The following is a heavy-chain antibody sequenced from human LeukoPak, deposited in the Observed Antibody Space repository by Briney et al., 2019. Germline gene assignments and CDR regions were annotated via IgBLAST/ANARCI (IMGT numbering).Heavy chain of an antibody. CDR2: IKQDGSEK. Sequence: GGSLRLSCVASGFTFSGYWMTWVRQAPGKGLEWVANIKQDGSEKYYVDSVKGRFSISRDNAKNSLYLQMNSLRAEDTAVYYCARDVSYYYYMDVWGKGTTVTVSS. CDR3: ARDVSYYYYMDV. D-gene: IGHD2/OR15-2a*01. CDR1: GFTFSGYW. J-gene: IGHJ6*03. V-gene: IGHV3-7*01.